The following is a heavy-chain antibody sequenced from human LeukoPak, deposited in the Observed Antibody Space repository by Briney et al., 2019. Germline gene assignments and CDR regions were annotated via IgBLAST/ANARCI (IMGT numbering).Heavy chain of an antibody. CDR1: GFTFDDYG. D-gene: IGHD1-26*01. CDR2: INWNGGST. Sequence: GGSLRLSCAASGFTFDDYGMSWVRQAPGKGLEWVSGINWNGGSTGYADSVKGRFTISRDNAKNSLYLQMNSLRAEDTAVHYCARGVGYSAHGPPPDYWGQGTLVTVSS. J-gene: IGHJ4*02. V-gene: IGHV3-20*04. CDR3: ARGVGYSAHGPPPDY.